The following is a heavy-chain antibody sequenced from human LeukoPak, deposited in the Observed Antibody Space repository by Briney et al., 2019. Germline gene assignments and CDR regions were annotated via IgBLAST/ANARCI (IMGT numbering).Heavy chain of an antibody. CDR3: AREIGGY. V-gene: IGHV4-59*01. D-gene: IGHD2/OR15-2a*01. CDR1: AGSISSYY. CDR2: IYYSGST. J-gene: IGHJ4*02. Sequence: SETLSLTCTVSAGSISSYYWSWIRQPPGKGLEWIGYIYYSGSTNYNPSLKSRVTISVDTSKNQFSLKLSSVTAADTAVYYCAREIGGYWGQGTLVTVSS.